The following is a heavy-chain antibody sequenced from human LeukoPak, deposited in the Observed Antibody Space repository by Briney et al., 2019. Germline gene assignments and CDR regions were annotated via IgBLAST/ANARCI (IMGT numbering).Heavy chain of an antibody. CDR3: ARALLRFLEWSNWFDP. Sequence: ASVKVSCKASGYTFTSYAMHWVRQAPGQRLEWTGWINAGNGNTKYSQKFQGRVTITRDTSASTAYMELSSLRSEDTAVYYCARALLRFLEWSNWFDPWGQGTLVTVSS. CDR2: INAGNGNT. V-gene: IGHV1-3*01. J-gene: IGHJ5*02. CDR1: GYTFTSYA. D-gene: IGHD3-3*01.